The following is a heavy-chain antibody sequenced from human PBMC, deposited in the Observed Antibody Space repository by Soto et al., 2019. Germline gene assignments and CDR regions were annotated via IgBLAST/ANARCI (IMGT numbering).Heavy chain of an antibody. J-gene: IGHJ6*02. CDR1: GGSISSYY. CDR3: ARYLVDNYSMDG. D-gene: IGHD5-12*01. V-gene: IGHV4-59*01. CDR2: IYYSGST. Sequence: SETLSLTCTVSGGSISSYYWSWIRQPPGKGLEWIGYIYYSGSTNYNPSLKSRVTISVDTSKNQFSLKLSSVTAADTAVYYCARYLVDNYSMDGWGQGTTVTVSS.